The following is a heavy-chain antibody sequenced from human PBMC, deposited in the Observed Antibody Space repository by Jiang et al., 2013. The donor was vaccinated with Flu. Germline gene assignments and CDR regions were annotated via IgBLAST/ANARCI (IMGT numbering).Heavy chain of an antibody. CDR3: ATDRQWLLPPDY. D-gene: IGHD6-19*01. J-gene: IGHJ4*02. CDR2: IRYDGSNK. Sequence: QLLESGEAWSRPGGSLRLSCAASGFTFNDYGMHWVRQAPGKGLEWVAFIRYDGSNKYYTDSVKGRFTISRDNSKNTLYLQMNSLRAEDTAIYYCATDRQWLLPPDYWGQGTLVTVSS. V-gene: IGHV3-30*02. CDR1: GFTFNDYG.